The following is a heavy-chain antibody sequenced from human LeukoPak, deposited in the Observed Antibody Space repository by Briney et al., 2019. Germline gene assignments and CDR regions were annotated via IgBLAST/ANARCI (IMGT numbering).Heavy chain of an antibody. CDR2: IYYSGST. D-gene: IGHD3-9*01. V-gene: IGHV4-59*01. J-gene: IGHJ5*02. Sequence: SETLSLTCTVSGGSMNSYYWSWIRQPPGKGLEWIGYIYYSGSTNYNPSLKSRVTISVDTSKNQFSLKLSSVTAADTAVYYCARGILTGSSWFDPWGQGTLVTVSS. CDR3: ARGILTGSSWFDP. CDR1: GGSMNSYY.